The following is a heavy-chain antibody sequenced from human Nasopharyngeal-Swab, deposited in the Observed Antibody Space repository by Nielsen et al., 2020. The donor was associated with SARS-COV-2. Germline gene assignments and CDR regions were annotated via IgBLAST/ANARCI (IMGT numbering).Heavy chain of an antibody. CDR2: IKQDASEK. D-gene: IGHD6-13*01. V-gene: IGHV3-7*01. CDR3: ARWSSSWSLVT. CDR1: GFTFGSYW. Sequence: GGSLRLSCAASGFTFGSYWMSWVRQAPGKGLEWVANIKQDASEKSYVDSVKGRFTISRDNAKNSLYLQMNSLRAEDTAVYYCARWSSSWSLVTWGQGTLVTVSS. J-gene: IGHJ4*02.